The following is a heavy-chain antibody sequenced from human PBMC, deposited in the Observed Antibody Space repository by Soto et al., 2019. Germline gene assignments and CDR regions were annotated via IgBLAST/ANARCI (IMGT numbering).Heavy chain of an antibody. D-gene: IGHD6-19*01. CDR2: INHSGST. Sequence: PSETLSLTCAVYGGSFSGYYWSWIRQPPGKGLEWIGEINHSGSTNYNPSLKSRVTISVDTSKNQFSLKLSSVTAADTAVNYCARVRQWLAIDYWGQGTLVTVSS. V-gene: IGHV4-34*01. CDR1: GGSFSGYY. J-gene: IGHJ4*02. CDR3: ARVRQWLAIDY.